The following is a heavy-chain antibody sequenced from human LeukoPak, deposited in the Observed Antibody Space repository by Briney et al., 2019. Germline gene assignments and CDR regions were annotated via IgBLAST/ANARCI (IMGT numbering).Heavy chain of an antibody. CDR2: IYHSGST. J-gene: IGHJ4*02. Sequence: SETLSLTCAVSGGSISSGGYSWSWIRQPPGKGLEWIGYIYHSGSTYYNPSLKSRVTISVDRSKHQFSLKLSSVTAADTAVYYCARVRGRLFDYWGQGTLVTVSS. V-gene: IGHV4-30-2*01. CDR3: ARVRGRLFDY. CDR1: GGSISSGGYS. D-gene: IGHD3-16*01.